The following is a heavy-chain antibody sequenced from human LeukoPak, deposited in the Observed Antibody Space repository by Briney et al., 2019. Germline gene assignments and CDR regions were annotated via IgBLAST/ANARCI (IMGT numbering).Heavy chain of an antibody. CDR1: GFIFNNYA. CDR2: ISWNSGSI. D-gene: IGHD4-11*01. CDR3: RLSGRDYNPRVFDY. V-gene: IGHV3-9*01. Sequence: PGGSLRLSCAGSGFIFNNYAMHWVRQPPGKGLEWVSGISWNSGSIDYADSVKGRFTISRDNAKNSLCLQVNSLRAEDTAIYCARLSGRDYNPRVFDYWGQGTLVTVSS. J-gene: IGHJ4*02.